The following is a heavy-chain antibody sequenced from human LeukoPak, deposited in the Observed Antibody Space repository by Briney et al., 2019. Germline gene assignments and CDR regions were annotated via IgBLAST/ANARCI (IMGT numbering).Heavy chain of an antibody. D-gene: IGHD6-19*01. V-gene: IGHV1-58*02. CDR2: IVVGSGNP. CDR3: AAERPVAGERSGWFDP. CDR1: GYTFTSYG. Sequence: ASVKVSCKASGYTFTSYGISWVRQARGQRLEWMGWIVVGSGNPNYAQKFQERVTITRDMSTSTAYMELTSLTSEDTAVYYCAAERPVAGERSGWFDPWGQGTLVTVSS. J-gene: IGHJ5*02.